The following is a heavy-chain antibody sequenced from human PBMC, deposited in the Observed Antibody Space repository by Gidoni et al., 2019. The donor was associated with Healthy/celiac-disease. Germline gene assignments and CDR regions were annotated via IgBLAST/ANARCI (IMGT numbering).Heavy chain of an antibody. CDR3: TRDLGYDSSGYRPIFDY. V-gene: IGHV3-49*05. CDR2: IRSKAYGGTT. Sequence: EVQLVESGGGLVKPGRSLRLSCTASGSTVGDYAMSWFRQAPGKGLEWVVFIRSKAYGGTTEYAASVKGRFTISRDDSKSIAYLQMNSLKTEDTAVYYCTRDLGYDSSGYRPIFDYWGQGTLVTVSS. CDR1: GSTVGDYA. J-gene: IGHJ4*02. D-gene: IGHD3-22*01.